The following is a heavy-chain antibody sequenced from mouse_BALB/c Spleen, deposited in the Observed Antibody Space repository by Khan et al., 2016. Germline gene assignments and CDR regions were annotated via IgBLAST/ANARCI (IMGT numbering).Heavy chain of an antibody. CDR2: IDPANGNT. Sequence: VQLQQSGAELVKPGASVKLSCTASGFNIKDTYMHWVKQRPEQGLEWIGRIDPANGNTKYDPKFQGKATITADTSSNTAHLQLSSLTSEDTAVYYCARGDPYYAMDYWGQGTSVTVSS. CDR1: GFNIKDTY. J-gene: IGHJ4*01. V-gene: IGHV14-3*02. CDR3: ARGDPYYAMDY. D-gene: IGHD3-3*01.